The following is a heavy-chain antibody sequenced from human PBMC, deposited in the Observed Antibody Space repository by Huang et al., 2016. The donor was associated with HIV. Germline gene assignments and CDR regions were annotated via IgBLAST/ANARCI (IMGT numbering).Heavy chain of an antibody. CDR3: ARDGGYSFWTNYATYYLDF. V-gene: IGHV3-48*01. Sequence: VQLEESGGALVQPGESLRLSCSVSGFTLSNHGIHWVRQAPGKGLEWIAYNSDNGKTSHYADPVRGRFTLSRDIVKNSIYLQMTNVTVEDSAVYFCARDGGYSFWTNYATYYLDFWGQGTRVTVSS. D-gene: IGHD3-3*01. J-gene: IGHJ4*02. CDR2: NSDNGKTS. CDR1: GFTLSNHG.